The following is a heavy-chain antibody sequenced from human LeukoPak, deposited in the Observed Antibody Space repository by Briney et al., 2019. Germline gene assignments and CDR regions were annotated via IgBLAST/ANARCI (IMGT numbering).Heavy chain of an antibody. D-gene: IGHD6-19*01. J-gene: IGHJ6*03. CDR3: AREIAVAGFANHLYYYYYYYMDV. CDR2: IYTSGST. Sequence: SETLSLTCTVSGGSISSGSYYWSWIRQPAGKGLEWVGRIYTSGSTNYNPSLKSRVTISVDTSKNQFSLKLSSVTAADTAVYYCAREIAVAGFANHLYYYYYYYMDVWGKGTTVTVSS. CDR1: GGSISSGSYY. V-gene: IGHV4-61*02.